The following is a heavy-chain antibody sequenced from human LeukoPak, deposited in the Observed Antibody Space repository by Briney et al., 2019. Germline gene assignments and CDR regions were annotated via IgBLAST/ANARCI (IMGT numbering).Heavy chain of an antibody. CDR3: ARDRLYYDILTGHRRDAFDI. D-gene: IGHD3-9*01. Sequence: ASVKVSCKASGYTFTGYGISWVRQAPGQGLERMGWISAYNDNTNYAQKLQGRVTMTTDTSTSTAYMELRSLRSDDTAVYYCARDRLYYDILTGHRRDAFDIWGQGTMVTVSS. V-gene: IGHV1-18*04. CDR2: ISAYNDNT. CDR1: GYTFTGYG. J-gene: IGHJ3*02.